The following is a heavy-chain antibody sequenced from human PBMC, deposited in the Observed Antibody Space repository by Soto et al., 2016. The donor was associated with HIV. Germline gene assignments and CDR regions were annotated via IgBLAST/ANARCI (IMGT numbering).Heavy chain of an antibody. J-gene: IGHJ6*02. CDR1: GFTFSNAW. CDR2: IKSKTDGGTT. Sequence: EVQLVESGGGLVKPGGSLRLSCAASGFTFSNAWMSWVRQAPGKGLEWVGRIKSKTDGGTTDYAAPVKGRFTISRDDSKNTLYLQMNSLKTEDTAVYYCTTERNRWEPRYYYYYGMDVWGQGTTVTVSS. CDR3: TTERNRWEPRYYYYYGMDV. V-gene: IGHV3-15*01. D-gene: IGHD1-26*01.